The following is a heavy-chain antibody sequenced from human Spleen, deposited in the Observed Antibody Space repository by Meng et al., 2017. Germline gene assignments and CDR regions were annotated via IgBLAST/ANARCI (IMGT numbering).Heavy chain of an antibody. CDR3: AMTYYYDSSGYFADY. Sequence: GSLRLSCTVSGGSISNSSYYWGWVRQAPGKGLEWIGSGYYSGITHYSPSLKSRVTISLDTSKNQFSLKLRSVTAADTALYYCAMTYYYDSSGYFADYWGQGTLVTVSS. J-gene: IGHJ4*02. V-gene: IGHV4-39*07. D-gene: IGHD3-22*01. CDR1: GGSISNSSYY. CDR2: GYYSGIT.